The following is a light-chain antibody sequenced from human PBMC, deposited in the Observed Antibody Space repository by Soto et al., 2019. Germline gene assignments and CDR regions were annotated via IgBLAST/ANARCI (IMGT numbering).Light chain of an antibody. CDR1: QTVSSSF. J-gene: IGKJ2*03. V-gene: IGKV3-20*01. CDR2: GSS. CDR3: QQYSSSPYS. Sequence: ENVLTQSPGTLSLSPGERATLSCRASQTVSSSFLAWYQQKPGQAPSLLIYGSSSRASGIPDRFSGSGSGTDSTLTISRLEPEDFAVYYCQQYSSSPYSLGQGTKLEIK.